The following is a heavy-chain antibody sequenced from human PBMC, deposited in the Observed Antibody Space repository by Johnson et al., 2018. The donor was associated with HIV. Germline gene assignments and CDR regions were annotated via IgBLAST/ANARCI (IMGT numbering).Heavy chain of an antibody. CDR2: ISYDGSNK. D-gene: IGHD2-15*01. CDR1: GFTFSSYA. J-gene: IGHJ3*02. Sequence: QVQLVESGGGLVQPGGSLRLSCAASGFTFSSYAMHWVRQAPGKGLEWVAVISYDGSNKYYADSVKGRFTISRDNSKNTLYLQMNSLRAEDTAVYYCARDHLRRSHAFDILGQGTMVTVSS. V-gene: IGHV3-30*14. CDR3: ARDHLRRSHAFDI.